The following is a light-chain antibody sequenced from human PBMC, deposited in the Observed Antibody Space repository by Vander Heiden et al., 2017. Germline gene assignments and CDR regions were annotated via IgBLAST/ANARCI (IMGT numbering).Light chain of an antibody. Sequence: EIMMTPSPAPLSVSPGESTPLPDRTSQPVRTNLAWYQQKPGQAPRLLIYGVSTRATGIPARFSGSGSGTEFTLTISSLQSEDFAVHYCQQSNNWPPDIAFGPGT. CDR3: QQSNNWPPDIA. CDR2: GVS. V-gene: IGKV3-15*01. J-gene: IGKJ3*01. CDR1: QPVRTN.